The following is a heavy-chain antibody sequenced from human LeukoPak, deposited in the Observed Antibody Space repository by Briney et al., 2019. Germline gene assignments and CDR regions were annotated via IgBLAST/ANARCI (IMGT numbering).Heavy chain of an antibody. CDR3: ASRDYYDSPESF. D-gene: IGHD3-22*01. J-gene: IGHJ4*02. Sequence: SETLSLTCAVYGGSFSGYYWSWTRQPPGTGLEWIGEINHSGSTNYNPSLKSRVTISVDTSKNQFSLKLSSVTAADTAVYYCASRDYYDSPESFWGQGTLVTVSS. CDR2: INHSGST. CDR1: GGSFSGYY. V-gene: IGHV4-34*01.